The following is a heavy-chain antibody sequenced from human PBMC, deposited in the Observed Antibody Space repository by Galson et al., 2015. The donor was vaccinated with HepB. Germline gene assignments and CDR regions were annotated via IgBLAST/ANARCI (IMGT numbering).Heavy chain of an antibody. Sequence: SETLSLTCTVSGGSISSYYWSWIRQPPGKGLEWIGYIYYSGSTNYNPSLKSRVTISVDTSKNQFSLKLSSVTAADTAVYYCARDGYSYGYRYGMDVWGQGTTVTVSS. CDR1: GGSISSYY. J-gene: IGHJ6*02. D-gene: IGHD5-18*01. V-gene: IGHV4-59*01. CDR2: IYYSGST. CDR3: ARDGYSYGYRYGMDV.